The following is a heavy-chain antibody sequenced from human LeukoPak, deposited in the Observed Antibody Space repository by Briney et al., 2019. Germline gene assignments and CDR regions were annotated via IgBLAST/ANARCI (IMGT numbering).Heavy chain of an antibody. CDR1: GFTFSSYA. Sequence: PGGSLRLSCAASGFTFSSYAMHWVRQAPGKGLEYVSAISNNGGSTYYANSVKGRFTISRDNSKNTLYLQMGSLRAEDMAVYYCARDQLLCSSTSCYTAPDYWGQGTLVTVSS. CDR3: ARDQLLCSSTSCYTAPDY. CDR2: ISNNGGST. D-gene: IGHD2-2*02. V-gene: IGHV3-64*01. J-gene: IGHJ4*02.